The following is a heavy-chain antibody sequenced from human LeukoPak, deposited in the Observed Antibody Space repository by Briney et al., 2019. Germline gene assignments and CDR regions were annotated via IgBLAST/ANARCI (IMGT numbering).Heavy chain of an antibody. D-gene: IGHD1-26*01. CDR2: INHSGGT. V-gene: IGHV4-34*01. J-gene: IGHJ6*02. Sequence: SETLSLTCAVYGGSFSDYSWTWIRQPPGKGLEWIGEINHSGGTNHNPSLMSRVIMSVDTSKNQFSLKLSSVTAADTAVYYCARGDSGSYSSYYYYYGMDVWGQGTTVTVSS. CDR1: GGSFSDYS. CDR3: ARGDSGSYSSYYYYYGMDV.